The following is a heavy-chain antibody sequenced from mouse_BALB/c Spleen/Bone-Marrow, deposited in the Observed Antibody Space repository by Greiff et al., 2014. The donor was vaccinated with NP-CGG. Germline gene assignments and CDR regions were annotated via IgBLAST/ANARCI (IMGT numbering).Heavy chain of an antibody. V-gene: IGHV1-59*01. CDR2: IDPPDSYT. D-gene: IGHD2-1*01. Sequence: VQLQQSGPEVVRPGVSVKMSCKASGYTFTSYWMHWVKQRPGQGLEWIGVIDPPDSYTSYNQKFKGKATLTVDTSSSTAYMQLSSLASEDSAVYYCTRYGNYAMDYWGQGTSVTVSS. J-gene: IGHJ4*01. CDR1: GYTFTSYW. CDR3: TRYGNYAMDY.